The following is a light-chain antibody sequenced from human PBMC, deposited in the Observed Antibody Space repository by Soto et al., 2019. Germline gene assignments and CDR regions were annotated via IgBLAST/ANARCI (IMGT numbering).Light chain of an antibody. V-gene: IGKV3-15*01. CDR1: QSVSSK. Sequence: EIVMTQSPATLSVSPGERATLSCRASQSVSSKLAWYQQKPGQAPRLLIYDASTRATGIPARFSGSGSGTEFTLTISSLQSEDFAVYYCQQYGSSGTFGQGTKVEIK. CDR2: DAS. CDR3: QQYGSSGT. J-gene: IGKJ1*01.